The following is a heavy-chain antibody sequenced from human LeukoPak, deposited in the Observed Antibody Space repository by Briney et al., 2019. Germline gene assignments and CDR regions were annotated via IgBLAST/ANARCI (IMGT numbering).Heavy chain of an antibody. CDR2: IKQDGSEK. V-gene: IGHV3-7*01. J-gene: IGHJ4*02. Sequence: GGSLRLSCVASGFTFTNAWMSWVRQAPGKGLEWVANIKQDGSEKYYVDSVKGRFTISRDNAKNSLYLQMNSLRAEDTAVYYCARDKGKLNNWGQGTLVTVSS. CDR3: ARDKGKLNN. CDR1: GFTFTNAW. D-gene: IGHD2/OR15-2a*01.